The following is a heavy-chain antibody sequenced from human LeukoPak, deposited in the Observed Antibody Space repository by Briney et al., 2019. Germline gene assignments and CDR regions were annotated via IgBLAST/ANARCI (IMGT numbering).Heavy chain of an antibody. V-gene: IGHV4-4*07. CDR3: ARDLTARGSFDY. D-gene: IGHD3-16*01. CDR1: GVSVSNYY. Sequence: PSETLSLTCSVSGVSVSNYYWSWVRQPGGKRLEWIGRNYPTGDTIYNPSLKSRVTMSVDMSKNHLSLKLTSVTAADAAMYYCARDLTARGSFDYWGQGILVSVSS. J-gene: IGHJ4*02. CDR2: NYPTGDT.